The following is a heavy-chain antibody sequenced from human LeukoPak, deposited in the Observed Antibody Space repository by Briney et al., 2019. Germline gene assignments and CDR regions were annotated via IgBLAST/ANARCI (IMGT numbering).Heavy chain of an antibody. Sequence: QSGGSLRLSCAASGFTFHDYAMHWVRQAPGKGLEWVSLISWDGGSTYYADSVKGRFTISRDNSKNTLYLQMNSLRAEDTAVYYCAKSRSDVVDYWGQGTLVTVSS. J-gene: IGHJ4*02. CDR1: GFTFHDYA. CDR2: ISWDGGST. CDR3: AKSRSDVVDY. V-gene: IGHV3-43D*03. D-gene: IGHD3-3*01.